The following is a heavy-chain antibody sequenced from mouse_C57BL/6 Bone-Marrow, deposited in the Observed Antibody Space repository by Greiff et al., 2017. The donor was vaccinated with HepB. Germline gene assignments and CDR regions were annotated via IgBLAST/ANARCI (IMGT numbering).Heavy chain of an antibody. Sequence: ESGPGLVKPSQSLSLTCSVTGYSITSGYYWNWIRQFPGNKLEWMGYISYDGSNNYNPSLKNRISITRDTSKNQFFLKLNSVTTEDTATYYCAREYGNYFDYWGQGTTLTVSS. CDR1: GYSITSGYY. CDR3: AREYGNYFDY. CDR2: ISYDGSN. V-gene: IGHV3-6*01. D-gene: IGHD2-1*01. J-gene: IGHJ2*01.